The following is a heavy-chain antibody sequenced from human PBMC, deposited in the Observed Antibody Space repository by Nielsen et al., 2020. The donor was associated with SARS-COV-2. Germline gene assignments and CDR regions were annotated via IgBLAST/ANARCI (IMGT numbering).Heavy chain of an antibody. D-gene: IGHD6-13*01. CDR3: ARRGSSSSTRGAFDI. J-gene: IGHJ3*02. CDR1: SGSISSGYY. Sequence: SETLSLTCTVSSGSISSGYYWGWIRHPPGKGLEWIVSIYHGGSNYYNPSLKSRVTISVDTSKNQFSLKLSSVTAADTAVYYCARRGSSSSTRGAFDIWGQGTMITVYS. V-gene: IGHV4-38-2*02. CDR2: IYHGGSN.